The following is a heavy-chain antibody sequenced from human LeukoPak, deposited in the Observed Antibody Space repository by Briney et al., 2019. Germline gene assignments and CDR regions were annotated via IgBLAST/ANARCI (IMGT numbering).Heavy chain of an antibody. J-gene: IGHJ4*02. D-gene: IGHD1-26*01. CDR1: GFTFSSYG. Sequence: GGSLRLSCAASGFTFSSYGMHWVRQAPGKGLEWVAFIRYDGSNKYCADSVKGRFTISRDNSKNTLYLQMNSLRAEDTAVYYCAKDTWDEPNFFDYWGQGTLVTVSS. V-gene: IGHV3-30*02. CDR3: AKDTWDEPNFFDY. CDR2: IRYDGSNK.